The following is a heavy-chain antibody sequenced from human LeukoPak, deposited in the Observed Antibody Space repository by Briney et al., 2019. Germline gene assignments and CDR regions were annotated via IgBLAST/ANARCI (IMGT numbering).Heavy chain of an antibody. V-gene: IGHV3-30-3*01. CDR3: TRIKYSTSWSGDY. J-gene: IGHJ4*02. CDR1: GFTVSSNY. D-gene: IGHD6-13*01. CDR2: ISSNGNNE. Sequence: PGGSLRLSCAASGFTVSSNYMHWVRQAPGKGLQWVALISSNGNNERYADSVKGRFSISRDNSKNTMYLRMNSLRAEDTAIYYCTRIKYSTSWSGDYWGQGALVTVSS.